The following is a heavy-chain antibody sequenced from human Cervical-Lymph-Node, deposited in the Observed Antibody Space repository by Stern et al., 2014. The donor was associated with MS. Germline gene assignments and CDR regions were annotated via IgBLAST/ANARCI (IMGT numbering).Heavy chain of an antibody. D-gene: IGHD2-2*01. Sequence: QVQLQESGPGLVKPSETLSLTCTVSGGSISSSSYYWGWIRQPPGKGLEWIGSIYYSGSTYYNPSLKSRVTISVDTSKNQFSLQLSSVTAADTAVYYCARRGCSSTSCSLIFDYWGQGTLVTVSS. CDR3: ARRGCSSTSCSLIFDY. V-gene: IGHV4-39*01. J-gene: IGHJ4*02. CDR1: GGSISSSSYY. CDR2: IYYSGST.